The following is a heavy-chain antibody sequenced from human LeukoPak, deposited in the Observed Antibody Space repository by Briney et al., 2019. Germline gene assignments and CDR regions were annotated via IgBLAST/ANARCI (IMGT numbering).Heavy chain of an antibody. V-gene: IGHV1-18*01. J-gene: IGHJ4*02. CDR2: ISPNNGIT. CDR3: ARGGSGWSRDY. CDR1: GYTFTNYD. Sequence: ASVKVSCKASGYTFTNYDITWVRQAPGQGLEWMGWISPNNGITHYAQNLQGRVTMTTDTSANTAYMDLRSLRSDDTAVYYRARGGSGWSRDYWGQGTLVTVSS. D-gene: IGHD6-19*01.